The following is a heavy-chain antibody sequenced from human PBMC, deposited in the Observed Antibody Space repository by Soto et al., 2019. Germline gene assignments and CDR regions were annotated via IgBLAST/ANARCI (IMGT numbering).Heavy chain of an antibody. V-gene: IGHV4-59*01. D-gene: IGHD3-10*01. CDR2: IYYTGTT. CDR1: GTSIRCYY. CDR3: AREVSSFGSNHFDS. J-gene: IGHJ4*02. Sequence: PSETLSLTCSVSGTSIRCYYWTWIRQPPGKGLEWIGYIYYTGTTKYNPSLKSRVTISVDTSKNQFSLRLNSVTAADTAVYYCAREVSSFGSNHFDSWGQGALVTVSS.